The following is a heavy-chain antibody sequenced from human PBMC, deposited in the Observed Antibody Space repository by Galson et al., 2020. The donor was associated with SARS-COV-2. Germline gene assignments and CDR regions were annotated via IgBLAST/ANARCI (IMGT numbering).Heavy chain of an antibody. D-gene: IGHD3-22*01. J-gene: IGHJ2*01. CDR3: ARISYYYDSSGYYYLVLTNWYFDL. CDR1: GFTFSSYA. V-gene: IGHV3-30-3*01. Sequence: GESLKISCAASGFTFSSYAMHWVRQAPGKGLEWVAVISYDGSNKYYADSVKGRFTISRDNSKNTLYLQMNSLRAEDTAVYYCARISYYYDSSGYYYLVLTNWYFDLWGRGTLVTVSS. CDR2: ISYDGSNK.